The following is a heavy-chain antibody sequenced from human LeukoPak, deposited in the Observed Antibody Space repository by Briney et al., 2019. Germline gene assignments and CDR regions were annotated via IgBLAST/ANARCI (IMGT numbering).Heavy chain of an antibody. CDR3: ARAETDCSSTSCYLTYYYYYGMDV. CDR1: GFTFSSYW. J-gene: IGHJ6*02. D-gene: IGHD2-2*01. Sequence: PGGSLRLSCAASGFTFSSYWMTWVRQAPGKGLEWVAVISYDGSNKYYADSVKGRFTISRDNSKNTLYLQMNSLRAEDTAVYYCARAETDCSSTSCYLTYYYYYGMDVWGQGTTVTVSS. CDR2: ISYDGSNK. V-gene: IGHV3-30-3*01.